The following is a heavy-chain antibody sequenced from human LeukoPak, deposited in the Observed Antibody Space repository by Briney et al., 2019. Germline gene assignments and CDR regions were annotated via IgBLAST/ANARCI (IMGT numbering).Heavy chain of an antibody. J-gene: IGHJ4*02. CDR1: GYSISSGYY. V-gene: IGHV4-38-2*01. CDR3: ARLGDFWSGYYISY. CDR2: IYHSGST. Sequence: PSETLSLTCAVSGYSISSGYYWGWIRQPPVKGLEWIGSIYHSGSTYYNPSLKSRVTISVDTSKNQFSLKLSSVTAADTAVYYCARLGDFWSGYYISYWGQGTLVTVSS. D-gene: IGHD3-3*01.